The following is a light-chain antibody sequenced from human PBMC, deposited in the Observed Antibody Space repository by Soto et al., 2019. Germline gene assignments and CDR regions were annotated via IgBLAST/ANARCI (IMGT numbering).Light chain of an antibody. CDR3: SSYTSSSTPYV. J-gene: IGLJ1*01. CDR1: SSDVGGYNY. V-gene: IGLV2-14*01. CDR2: DVS. Sequence: QSVLTQPASVSRSPGQSITISCTGTSSDVGGYNYVSWYQQHPGKAPKLMIYDVSNRPSGVSNRFSGSKSGNTASLTISGLQAEDEADYYCSSYTSSSTPYVFGTGTQLTVL.